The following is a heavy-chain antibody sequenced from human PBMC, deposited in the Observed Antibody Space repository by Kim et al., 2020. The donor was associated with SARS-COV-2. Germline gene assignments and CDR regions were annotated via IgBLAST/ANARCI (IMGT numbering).Heavy chain of an antibody. Sequence: EGATIYAQKFKGRVTMTEDTSTDPAYMELRSLRSEDTAVYYCATEAYFDYWGQGTLVTVSS. V-gene: IGHV1-24*01. J-gene: IGHJ4*02. CDR3: ATEAYFDY. CDR2: EGAT.